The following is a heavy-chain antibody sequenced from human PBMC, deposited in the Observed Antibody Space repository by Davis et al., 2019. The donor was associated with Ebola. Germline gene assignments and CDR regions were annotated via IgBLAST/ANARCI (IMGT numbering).Heavy chain of an antibody. J-gene: IGHJ6*04. CDR3: AKSTLRGRGYYGMDV. Sequence: GESLKISCAAPGFTFSSYAMSWVRQAPGKGLEWVSAISGSGGSTYYADSVKGRFTISRDNSKNTLYLQMNSLRAEDTAVYYCAKSTLRGRGYYGMDVWGKGTTVTVSS. V-gene: IGHV3-23*01. CDR1: GFTFSSYA. CDR2: ISGSGGST. D-gene: IGHD3-10*01.